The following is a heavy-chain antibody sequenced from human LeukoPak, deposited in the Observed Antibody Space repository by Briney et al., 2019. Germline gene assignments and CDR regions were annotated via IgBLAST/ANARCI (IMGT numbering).Heavy chain of an antibody. D-gene: IGHD5-12*01. CDR3: ARMVRRLERLNIGRSSDYATGYYFDY. V-gene: IGHV4-4*07. CDR2: IYTSGST. Sequence: ASETLSLTCTVSGGSISSYYWSWIRQPAGKGLEWIGRIYTSGSTNYNPSLKSRVTMSLDTSKNQFSLKLSSVTAADTAVYYCARMVRRLERLNIGRSSDYATGYYFDYWGQGTLVTVSP. CDR1: GGSISSYY. J-gene: IGHJ4*02.